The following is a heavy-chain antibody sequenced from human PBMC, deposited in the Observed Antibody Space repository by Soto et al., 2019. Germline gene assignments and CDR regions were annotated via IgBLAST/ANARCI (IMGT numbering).Heavy chain of an antibody. CDR2: INPSGGST. Sequence: ASVKVSCKASGYAFTSYYMHWVRQAPGQGLEWMGIINPSGGSTSYAQKFQGRVTMTRDTSTSTVYMELSSLRSEDTAVYYCARRTEQLELDYWGQGTLVTVSS. CDR1: GYAFTSYY. D-gene: IGHD6-6*01. V-gene: IGHV1-46*01. J-gene: IGHJ4*02. CDR3: ARRTEQLELDY.